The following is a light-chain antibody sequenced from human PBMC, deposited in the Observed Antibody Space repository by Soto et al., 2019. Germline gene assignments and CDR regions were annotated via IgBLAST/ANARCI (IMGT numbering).Light chain of an antibody. J-gene: IGKJ4*01. CDR2: LGS. Sequence: EIVMTQSPLSLPVAPGEPASISFRAIQSRLHSNGYNYLDWYLQKPGQSPQLLIYLGSNRASGVPDRFSGSGSRTDFTLKISRVEDEDVGVYYCMQALQTPPTFGGGTKVDIK. CDR1: QSRLHSNGYNY. V-gene: IGKV2-28*01. CDR3: MQALQTPPT.